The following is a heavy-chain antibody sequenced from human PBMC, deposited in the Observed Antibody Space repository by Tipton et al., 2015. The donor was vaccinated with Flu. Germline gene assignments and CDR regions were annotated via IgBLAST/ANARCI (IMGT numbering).Heavy chain of an antibody. CDR1: GGSVSSSSYY. D-gene: IGHD3-10*01. CDR3: ARPYYYGSGSYYFDY. J-gene: IGHJ4*02. CDR2: IYFSGRT. V-gene: IGHV4-39*01. Sequence: TLSLTCTVSGGSVSSSSYYWGWIRQPPGKGLEWIGSIYFSGRTYYNPSLKSRVTISVDTSKNQFSLKLSSVTAADTAVYHCARPYYYGSGSYYFDYWGQGTLVTVSS.